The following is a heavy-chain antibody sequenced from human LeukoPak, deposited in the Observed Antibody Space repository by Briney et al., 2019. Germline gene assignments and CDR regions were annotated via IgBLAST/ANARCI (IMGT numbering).Heavy chain of an antibody. CDR2: ISGSGYTT. D-gene: IGHD2-15*01. Sequence: PGGSLRLSCAASGFTFSSYAMSWVRQAPGKGLEWVSGISGSGYTTYYADSVKGRFTISRDNSKNTLYLQMNSLRAEDTAVYYCAKIAAGDLYCSGGSCSYYYMDVWGKETTVTVSS. CDR1: GFTFSSYA. CDR3: AKIAAGDLYCSGGSCSYYYMDV. J-gene: IGHJ6*03. V-gene: IGHV3-23*01.